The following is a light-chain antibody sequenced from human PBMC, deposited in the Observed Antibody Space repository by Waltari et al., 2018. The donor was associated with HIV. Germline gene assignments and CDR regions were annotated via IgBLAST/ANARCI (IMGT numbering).Light chain of an antibody. Sequence: QVVLTQSPSASASLGASVKLTCTLSSGPTHYAIAWHQQPPEKGPRYLMRLSTNGSHTKGDGLPDRFSGSSSGAERYLTISSLQSEDEADYYCQTWGTGIVVFGGGTKLTVL. J-gene: IGLJ2*01. CDR2: LSTNGSH. CDR3: QTWGTGIVV. V-gene: IGLV4-69*01. CDR1: SGPTHYA.